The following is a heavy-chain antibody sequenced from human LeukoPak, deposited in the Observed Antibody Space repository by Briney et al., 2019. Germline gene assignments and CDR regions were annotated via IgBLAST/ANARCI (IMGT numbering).Heavy chain of an antibody. CDR1: GFTFSSYW. CDR3: ARDAPKNHFDY. Sequence: GGSLRLSCAASGFTFSSYWMSWVRQVPGKGLEWVANIKQDGSEKYYVDSVKGRFTISRDNAKNSLYLQMNSLRAEDTAVYYCARDAPKNHFDYWGQGTLVTVSS. V-gene: IGHV3-7*01. J-gene: IGHJ4*02. CDR2: IKQDGSEK.